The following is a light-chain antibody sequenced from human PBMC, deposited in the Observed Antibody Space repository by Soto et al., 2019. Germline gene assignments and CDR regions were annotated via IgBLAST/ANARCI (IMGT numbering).Light chain of an antibody. CDR2: DAS. Sequence: EIVLTQSPATLSLSPGERATLSCRASQSVSSYLAGYQQKPGQAPRLLIYDASKRATGIPARFSGSGSGTDFTLTISSLEPEDFAVYYCQQRSHWPPTFGPGTKVDIK. J-gene: IGKJ3*01. CDR1: QSVSSY. CDR3: QQRSHWPPT. V-gene: IGKV3-11*01.